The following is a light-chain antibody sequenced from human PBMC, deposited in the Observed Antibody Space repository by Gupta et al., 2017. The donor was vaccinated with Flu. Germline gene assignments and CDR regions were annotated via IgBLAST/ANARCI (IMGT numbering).Light chain of an antibody. CDR2: AAS. CDR1: QSINNY. CDR3: QHRDSTPFN. J-gene: IGKJ2*01. Sequence: DIQMTQSPSSLSASVGDRVTITCRASQSINNYLNWYQQKPGKAPNLLLYAASSLQSGVPSRFSGSGSGTDFTLTISRRQPEDFATYYCQHRDSTPFNFGQGTKVEIK. V-gene: IGKV1-39*01.